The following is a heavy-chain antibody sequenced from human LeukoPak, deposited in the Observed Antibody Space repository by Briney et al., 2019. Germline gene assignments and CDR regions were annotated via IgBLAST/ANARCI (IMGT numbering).Heavy chain of an antibody. CDR3: ARGTGWPHFDY. V-gene: IGHV6-1*01. J-gene: IGHJ4*02. CDR2: TYYKSAWYD. D-gene: IGHD6-19*01. Sequence: SQTLSLTCAISGDSVSRDSIAWNWIRQSPSRGLEWLGRTYYKSAWYDDYAVHMKSRITISPDTSKNQFSLQLNSVTPDDTAVYYCARGTGWPHFDYWGQGILVTVSS. CDR1: GDSVSRDSIA.